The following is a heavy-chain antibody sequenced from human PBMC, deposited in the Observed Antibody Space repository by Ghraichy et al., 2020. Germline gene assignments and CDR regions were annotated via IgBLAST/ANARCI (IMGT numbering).Heavy chain of an antibody. Sequence: ESLNISCTVSGGSISSSSYYWGWIRQPPGKGLEWIGSIYYSGSTYYNPSLKSRVTISVDTSKNQFSLKLSSVTAADTAVYYCARDRAGDDAFDIWGQGTMVTVSS. CDR2: IYYSGST. CDR1: GGSISSSSYY. J-gene: IGHJ3*02. D-gene: IGHD7-27*01. V-gene: IGHV4-39*07. CDR3: ARDRAGDDAFDI.